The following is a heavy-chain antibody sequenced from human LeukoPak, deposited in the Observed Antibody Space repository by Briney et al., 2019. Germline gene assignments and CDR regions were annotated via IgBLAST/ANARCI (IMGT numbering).Heavy chain of an antibody. J-gene: IGHJ4*02. CDR2: MFHSGST. D-gene: IGHD2-15*01. V-gene: IGHV4-38-2*02. CDR3: ARDGGSARIIES. Sequence: PSETLSLTCTVSGYSISSGYSWGWVRQPPGKGLEWIGSMFHSGSTYYNPSLKSRVTISVDTSKNQFSLKLTSVTAADTAAYYCARDGGSARIIESWGQGTLVTVSS. CDR1: GYSISSGYS.